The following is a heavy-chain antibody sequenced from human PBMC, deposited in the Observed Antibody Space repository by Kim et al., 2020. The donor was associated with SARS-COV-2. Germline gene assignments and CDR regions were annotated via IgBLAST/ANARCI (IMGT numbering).Heavy chain of an antibody. CDR2: ISSSSSYI. Sequence: GGSLRLSCAASGFTFSSYSMNWVRQAPGKGLEWVSSISSSSSYIYYADSVKGRFTISRDNAKNSLYLQMNSLRAEDTAVYYCARDLIVVVPAAMNLYYYGMDVWGQGTTVTVSS. CDR1: GFTFSSYS. D-gene: IGHD2-2*01. CDR3: ARDLIVVVPAAMNLYYYGMDV. J-gene: IGHJ6*02. V-gene: IGHV3-21*01.